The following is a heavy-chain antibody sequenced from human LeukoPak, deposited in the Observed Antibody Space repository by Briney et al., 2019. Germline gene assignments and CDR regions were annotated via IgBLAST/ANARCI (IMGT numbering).Heavy chain of an antibody. CDR2: ISLNGGDT. CDR1: GFTFSSFA. D-gene: IGHD3-10*01. J-gene: IGHJ4*02. V-gene: IGHV3-30*04. Sequence: PGGSLRLSCAASGFTFSSFAMHWVRQAPGKGLEWVAVISLNGGDTNYADSVKGRFTISRDNSRSTLYLQMNSLRPEDTAIYYCAREGYYGSGSPPSLYFDYWGQGTLVTVSS. CDR3: AREGYYGSGSPPSLYFDY.